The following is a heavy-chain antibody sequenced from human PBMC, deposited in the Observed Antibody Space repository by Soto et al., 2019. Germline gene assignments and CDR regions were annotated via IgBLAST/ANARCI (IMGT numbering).Heavy chain of an antibody. CDR3: ARVGSSGWSPDY. V-gene: IGHV4-59*11. CDR1: GGSISGHY. D-gene: IGHD6-19*01. J-gene: IGHJ4*02. Sequence: SETLSLTCTVSGGSISGHYWIWIRQSPGKGLEWIGYIFYTGSTNYNPSLKSRVTLSVDTSKNQFSLRLSSVTTADTAVYYCARVGSSGWSPDYWGQGTLVTVSS. CDR2: IFYTGST.